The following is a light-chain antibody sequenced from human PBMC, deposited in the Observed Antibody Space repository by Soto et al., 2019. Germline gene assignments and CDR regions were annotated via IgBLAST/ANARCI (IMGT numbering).Light chain of an antibody. J-gene: IGLJ2*01. CDR3: QSYDSSLSAVV. CDR1: SSNIGAGYD. V-gene: IGLV1-40*01. CDR2: GNS. Sequence: QSVLTQPPSVSGAPGQRVTISCTGSSSNIGAGYDVHWYQQLPGTAPKLLIYGNSNRPSGVPDRFSGSKSGTSASLAITGLQAEDEADYSCQSYDSSLSAVVVGGGTQLTVL.